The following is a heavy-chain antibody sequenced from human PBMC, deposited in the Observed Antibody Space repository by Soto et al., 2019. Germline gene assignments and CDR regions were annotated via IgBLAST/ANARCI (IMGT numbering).Heavy chain of an antibody. Sequence: GASVKVSCKASGYTFTGYYMHWVRQAPGQGLEWMGWINPNSGGTNYAQKFQGWVTMTRDTSISTAYMELSRLRSDDTAVYYCARVGDYYGSGPSGDYYYGMDVWGQGTTVTVSS. CDR1: GYTFTGYY. D-gene: IGHD3-10*01. J-gene: IGHJ6*02. CDR2: INPNSGGT. CDR3: ARVGDYYGSGPSGDYYYGMDV. V-gene: IGHV1-2*04.